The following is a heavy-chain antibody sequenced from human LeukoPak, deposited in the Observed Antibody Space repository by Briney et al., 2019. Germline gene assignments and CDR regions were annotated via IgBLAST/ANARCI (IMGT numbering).Heavy chain of an antibody. CDR2: IYYSGST. CDR3: ARLPEDSSGYYYYFDY. Sequence: KPSETLSLTCTVSGGSISSSSYYWGWIRQPPGKGLEWIVSIYYSGSTYYNPSLKSRVTISVNTSKNQFSLKRSSVTAADTAVYSCARLPEDSSGYYYYFDYWGQEPWSPSPQ. D-gene: IGHD3-22*01. CDR1: GGSISSSSYY. J-gene: IGHJ4*01. V-gene: IGHV4-39*01.